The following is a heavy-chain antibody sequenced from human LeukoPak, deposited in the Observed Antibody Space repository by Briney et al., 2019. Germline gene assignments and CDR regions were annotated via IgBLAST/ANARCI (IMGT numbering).Heavy chain of an antibody. V-gene: IGHV3-7*01. D-gene: IGHD1-26*01. J-gene: IGHJ6*03. CDR3: ARLWYSGSYYYHFYMDV. CDR1: GFTFSSYW. CDR2: IKQDGSEK. Sequence: PGGSLRLSCAASGFTFSSYWMSWVRQAPGKGLEWVANIKQDGSEKYYVDSVKGRFTISRDNAKNTVYLQMTRLRGEDTAVYFCARLWYSGSYYYHFYMDVWGKGTTVTVSS.